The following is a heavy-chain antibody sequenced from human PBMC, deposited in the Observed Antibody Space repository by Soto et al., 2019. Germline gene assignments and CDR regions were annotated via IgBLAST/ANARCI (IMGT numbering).Heavy chain of an antibody. Sequence: GGSLRLSCAASGFTFSSYAMSWVRQAPGKGLEWVSAISGSGGSTYYADSVKGRFTISRDNSKNTLYLQMNSLRAEDTAVYYCAKDAPRGYSSILGLGGYWGQGTLVTVSS. CDR1: GFTFSSYA. CDR3: AKDAPRGYSSILGLGGY. D-gene: IGHD6-13*01. V-gene: IGHV3-23*01. CDR2: ISGSGGST. J-gene: IGHJ4*02.